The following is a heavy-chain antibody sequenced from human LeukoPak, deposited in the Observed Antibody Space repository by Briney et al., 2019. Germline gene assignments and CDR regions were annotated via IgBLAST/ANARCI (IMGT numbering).Heavy chain of an antibody. D-gene: IGHD4-11*01. CDR2: IYYSGST. J-gene: IGHJ5*02. V-gene: IGHV4-39*07. CDR3: ARHRTVGWFDP. CDR1: GGSISSSSYY. Sequence: PSETLSLTCTVSGGSISSSSYYWGWIRQPPGKGLEWIGSIYYSGSTYYNPSLKSRVTISVDTSKNQFSLKLSSVTAADTAVYYCARHRTVGWFDPWGQGTLVTVSS.